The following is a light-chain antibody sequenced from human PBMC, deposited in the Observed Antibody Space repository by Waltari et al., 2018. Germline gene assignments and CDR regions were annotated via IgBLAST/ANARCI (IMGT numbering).Light chain of an antibody. CDR2: LGA. V-gene: IGKV2-28*01. CDR1: QSLLHSNGYNY. J-gene: IGKJ1*01. Sequence: DIVVTQSPLSLPVTPGEPASISCRSSQSLLHSNGYNYLDWYLQKPGQSPQLLIYLGANRASGVPDRFSGSGSGTYFTLKISRVEAEDVGVYYCMQSLRALWTFGQGTKVEIK. CDR3: MQSLRALWT.